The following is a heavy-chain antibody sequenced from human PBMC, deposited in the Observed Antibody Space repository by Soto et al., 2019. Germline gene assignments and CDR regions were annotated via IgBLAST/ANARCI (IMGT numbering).Heavy chain of an antibody. D-gene: IGHD5-18*01. Sequence: XVKVSCKASGGTFSSYAIRWVRQAPGQGLEWMGGIIPIFGTANYAQKFQGRVTITADESTSTAYMELSSLRFDDTAVYYCARGGYPFWWFDPWGQGTLVTVSS. CDR3: ARGGYPFWWFDP. CDR1: GGTFSSYA. V-gene: IGHV1-69*13. J-gene: IGHJ5*02. CDR2: IIPIFGTA.